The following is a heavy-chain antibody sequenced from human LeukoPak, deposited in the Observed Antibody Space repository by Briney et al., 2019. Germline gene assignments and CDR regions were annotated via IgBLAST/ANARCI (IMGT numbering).Heavy chain of an antibody. V-gene: IGHV3-23*01. D-gene: IGHD6-13*01. CDR2: ISGSGGST. CDR1: GFTFSSYA. J-gene: IGHJ4*02. CDR3: ARARDSSAWFSSDY. Sequence: PGGSLRLSCSASGFTFSSYAMSWVRQAPGKGLEWVSAISGSGGSTYYADSVKGRFTISRDNAKNSLYLQLSNLRAEDTAVYYCARARDSSAWFSSDYWGQGTLVTVSS.